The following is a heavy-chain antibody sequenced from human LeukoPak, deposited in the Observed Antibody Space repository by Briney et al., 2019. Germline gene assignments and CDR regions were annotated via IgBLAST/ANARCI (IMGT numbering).Heavy chain of an antibody. Sequence: PGGSLRLSCAASGFPFSSYSMNWVRQAPGKGLVWVSRINSDGSSTSYADSVKGRFTISRDNAKNTLYLQMNSLRAEDTAVYYCAREVEMATTAYFDYWGQGTLVTVSS. V-gene: IGHV3-74*01. J-gene: IGHJ4*02. D-gene: IGHD5-24*01. CDR3: AREVEMATTAYFDY. CDR2: INSDGSST. CDR1: GFPFSSYS.